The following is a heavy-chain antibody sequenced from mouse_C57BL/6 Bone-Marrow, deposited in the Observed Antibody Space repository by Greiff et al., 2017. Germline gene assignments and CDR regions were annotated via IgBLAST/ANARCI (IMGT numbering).Heavy chain of an antibody. Sequence: QVHVQQPGAELVKPGASVKMSCKASGYTFTSYWITWVKQRPGQGLEWSGDIYPGSGSTNYNEKFKSKATLTVDTSSSTAYMQLSSLTSEDSAVYYCARPYYSNYWYFDVWGTGTTVTVSS. CDR3: ARPYYSNYWYFDV. J-gene: IGHJ1*03. D-gene: IGHD2-5*01. CDR1: GYTFTSYW. V-gene: IGHV1-55*01. CDR2: IYPGSGST.